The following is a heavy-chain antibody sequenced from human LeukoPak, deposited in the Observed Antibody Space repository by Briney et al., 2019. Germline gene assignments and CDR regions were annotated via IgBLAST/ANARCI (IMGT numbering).Heavy chain of an antibody. J-gene: IGHJ4*02. CDR3: ATVVVPAAPLDY. CDR2: FDPEDGET. Sequence: ASVKVSCKVSGYTLTELSMHWVRQAPGKGLEWMGGFDPEDGETIYAQKFQGRVTMTEDTSTDTTYMELSSLRSEDTAVYYCATVVVPAAPLDYWGQGTLVTVSS. D-gene: IGHD2-2*01. CDR1: GYTLTELS. V-gene: IGHV1-24*01.